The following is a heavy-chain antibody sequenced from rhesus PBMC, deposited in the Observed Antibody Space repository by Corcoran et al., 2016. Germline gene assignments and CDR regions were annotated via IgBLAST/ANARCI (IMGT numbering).Heavy chain of an antibody. V-gene: IGHV4-80*01. D-gene: IGHD3-3*01. CDR2: IKGNRAIT. CDR3: AIRDYNFGSGYGNRFDV. J-gene: IGHJ5-1*01. Sequence: QVQLQESGPGLVKPSETLSLTCTVSGASISSYWWSWIRQPPGTGLEWIGEIKGNRAITHTNPSLKSRVTISRATSKNQFSLKVSSVTAADTAVYYCAIRDYNFGSGYGNRFDVWGPGVLVTVSS. CDR1: GASISSYW.